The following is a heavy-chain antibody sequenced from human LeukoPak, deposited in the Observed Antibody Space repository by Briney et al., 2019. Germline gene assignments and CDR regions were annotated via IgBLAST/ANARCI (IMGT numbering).Heavy chain of an antibody. V-gene: IGHV1-18*01. D-gene: IGHD3-22*01. CDR3: ARDSDYDGSGGLLDY. J-gene: IGHJ4*02. CDR1: GYTFTSYG. CDR2: ISVYNGNT. Sequence: GASVNVSCKASGYTFTSYGISWVRQAPGQGLEWMGWISVYNGNTNYAQKAQGRVTMTTDSSTSTAYMELMSLRSDDTAVYYCARDSDYDGSGGLLDYWGQGTLVTVSS.